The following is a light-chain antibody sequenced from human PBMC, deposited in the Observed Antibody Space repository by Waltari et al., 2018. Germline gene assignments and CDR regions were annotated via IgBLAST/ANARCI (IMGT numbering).Light chain of an antibody. CDR2: DVS. Sequence: QSALTQPASVSGSPGQSITISCTGTSRAVGGYNYVPWYQQHPARAPKLMIFDVSNRPSGVSNRFSGSKSGNTASLTISGLQAEDEADYYCSSFTTSSTVVFGGGTKLTVL. CDR3: SSFTTSSTVV. CDR1: SRAVGGYNY. J-gene: IGLJ2*01. V-gene: IGLV2-14*03.